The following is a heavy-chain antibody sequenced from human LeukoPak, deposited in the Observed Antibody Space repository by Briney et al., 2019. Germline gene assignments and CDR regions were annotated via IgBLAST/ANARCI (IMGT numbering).Heavy chain of an antibody. CDR2: ISYDGSNK. J-gene: IGHJ4*02. CDR3: AKDPMTYSSGSFTPVDY. D-gene: IGHD6-19*01. V-gene: IGHV3-30*18. Sequence: GGSLRLSCAASGFTFSSYAMHWVRQAPGKGLEWVAIISYDGSNKYYADSVKGRFTISRDNSKTTLYLQMNSLRPEDTAVYYCAKDPMTYSSGSFTPVDYWGQGTLVTVSS. CDR1: GFTFSSYA.